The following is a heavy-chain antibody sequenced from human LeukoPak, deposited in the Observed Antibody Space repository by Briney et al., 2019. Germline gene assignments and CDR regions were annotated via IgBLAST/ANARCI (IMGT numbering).Heavy chain of an antibody. CDR1: GGSISSYY. Sequence: PSETLSLTCTVSGGSISSYYWSWIRQPPGKGLEWIGYIYYSGSTNYNPSLKSRVTISIDTTKNQFSLKLNSVTPTDTAIYYCARDKAATSDAFDIWGQGTMVTVSS. D-gene: IGHD6-25*01. CDR2: IYYSGST. CDR3: ARDKAATSDAFDI. J-gene: IGHJ3*02. V-gene: IGHV4-59*01.